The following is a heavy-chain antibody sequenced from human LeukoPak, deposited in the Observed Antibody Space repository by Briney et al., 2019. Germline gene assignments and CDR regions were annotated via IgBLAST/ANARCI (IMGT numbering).Heavy chain of an antibody. Sequence: PSETLSLTCTVSGGSISSYYWSWIRQPPGKGLEWIGYIYYSGSTNYNPSLKSRVTISVDTSKNQFSLKLSSVTAADTAVYYCAKSPFPTPVVPASRAFDIWGQGTMVTVSS. CDR1: GGSISSYY. D-gene: IGHD2-2*01. V-gene: IGHV4-59*01. J-gene: IGHJ3*02. CDR3: AKSPFPTPVVPASRAFDI. CDR2: IYYSGST.